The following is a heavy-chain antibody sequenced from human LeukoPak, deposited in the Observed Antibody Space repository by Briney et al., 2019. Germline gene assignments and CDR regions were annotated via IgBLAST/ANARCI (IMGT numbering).Heavy chain of an antibody. J-gene: IGHJ4*02. V-gene: IGHV3-74*01. Sequence: GGSLRLSCAASGFRFSNSWMYWVRKGPGKGPVWVSRMKTDGTRIEYADSVKGRFTISRDNAKNTLFLQMSSLRVEDTAVYYCARGADHGGSYYPDWGQGTRVTVSS. CDR2: MKTDGTRI. CDR1: GFRFSNSW. CDR3: ARGADHGGSYYPD. D-gene: IGHD3-10*01.